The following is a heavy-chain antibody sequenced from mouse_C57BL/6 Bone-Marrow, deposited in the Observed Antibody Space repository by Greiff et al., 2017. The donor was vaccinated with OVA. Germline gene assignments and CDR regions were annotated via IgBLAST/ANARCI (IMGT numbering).Heavy chain of an antibody. CDR2: IDPETGGT. CDR3: TRGAYWYFDV. V-gene: IGHV1-15*01. Sequence: QVQLQQSGAELVRPGASVTLSCKASGYTFTDYEMHWVKQTPVHGLEWNGAIDPETGGTAYNQKFKGKAILTADKSSSTAYMELRSLTSEDSAVYYCTRGAYWYFDVWGTGTTVTVSS. CDR1: GYTFTDYE. J-gene: IGHJ1*03.